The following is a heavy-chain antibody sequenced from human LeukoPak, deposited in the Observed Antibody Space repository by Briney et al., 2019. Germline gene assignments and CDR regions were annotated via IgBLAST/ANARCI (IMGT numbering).Heavy chain of an antibody. CDR2: INQDESEK. CDR3: ARHSYNNYFDY. J-gene: IGHJ4*02. D-gene: IGHD1-1*01. Sequence: GGSLRLSCAASGFTFSSYWMSWVRQAPGKGLEWVANINQDESEKYYVDSVKGRFTISRGNAKNSLYVQMNSLRAEDTAVYYCARHSYNNYFDYWGQGTLVTVSS. V-gene: IGHV3-7*01. CDR1: GFTFSSYW.